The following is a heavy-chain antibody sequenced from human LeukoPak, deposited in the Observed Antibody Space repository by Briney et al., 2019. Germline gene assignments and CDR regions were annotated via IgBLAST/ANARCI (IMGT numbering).Heavy chain of an antibody. CDR2: ISYDGSNK. J-gene: IGHJ5*02. CDR1: GFTFSSYG. CDR3: AREGSSFVLTT. Sequence: GGSLRLSCAASGFTFSSYGMHWVRQAPGKGLEWVAVISYDGSNKYYADSVKGRFTISRDNAKNSLYLQMNSLRAEDTAVYYCAREGSSFVLTTWGQGTLVTVSS. V-gene: IGHV3-30*03. D-gene: IGHD6-13*01.